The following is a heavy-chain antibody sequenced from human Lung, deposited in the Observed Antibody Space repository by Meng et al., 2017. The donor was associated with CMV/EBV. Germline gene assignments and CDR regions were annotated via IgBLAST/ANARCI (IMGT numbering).Heavy chain of an antibody. Sequence: SCAASGIIFNTHGIHWLRQAPGKGLEWVAFMWLDGTERYNEKIVKGRFTGSRDKSKNTVFLQLSSLRVEDTAVYYCVGHQGGPREGVRLVWGQGTXVTGAS. CDR1: GIIFNTHG. CDR2: MWLDGTER. CDR3: VGHQGGPREGVRLV. D-gene: IGHD3-10*01. J-gene: IGHJ4*02. V-gene: IGHV3-33*01.